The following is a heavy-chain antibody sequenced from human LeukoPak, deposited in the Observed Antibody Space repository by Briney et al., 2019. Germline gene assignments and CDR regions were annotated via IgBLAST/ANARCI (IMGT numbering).Heavy chain of an antibody. CDR2: IIPILGIA. CDR1: GGTFSSYA. CDR3: ARGAEGVSYGDYLVPFYYYYGMDV. V-gene: IGHV1-69*04. J-gene: IGHJ6*02. D-gene: IGHD4-17*01. Sequence: SVKVSCKASGGTFSSYAISWVRQAPGQGLEWMGRIIPILGIANYAQKFQGRVTITADKSTSTAYMELSSLRSEDTAVYYCARGAEGVSYGDYLVPFYYYYGMDVWGQGTTVTVSS.